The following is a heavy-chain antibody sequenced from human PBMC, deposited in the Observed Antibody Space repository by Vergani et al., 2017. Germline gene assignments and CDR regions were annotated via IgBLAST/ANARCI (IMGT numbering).Heavy chain of an antibody. CDR2: INPNSGGT. V-gene: IGHV1-2*02. Sequence: QVQLVQSGAEVKKPGASVKVSCKASGYTFTGYYMHWVRQAPGQGLEWMGWINPNSGGTNYAQKFQGRVTMTRDTSISTAYMELSRLRSDDTAVYYCARVPHYDILTGYYLGAGAFDIWGQGTMVTVSS. CDR3: ARVPHYDILTGYYLGAGAFDI. J-gene: IGHJ3*02. CDR1: GYTFTGYY. D-gene: IGHD3-9*01.